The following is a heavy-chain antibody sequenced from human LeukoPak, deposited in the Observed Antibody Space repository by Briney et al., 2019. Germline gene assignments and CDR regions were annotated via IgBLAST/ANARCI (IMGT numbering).Heavy chain of an antibody. J-gene: IGHJ4*02. Sequence: ASVKVSCKSSGYTFTAYGISWVRQAPGQGLEWMGWSSAYNGNTNYAQKVQGRVTMTIDTSTSTAYMELRSLRSDDTAVYYCARGPGTPHYFDYWGQGTLVTVSS. V-gene: IGHV1-18*01. CDR3: ARGPGTPHYFDY. CDR1: GYTFTAYG. CDR2: SSAYNGNT. D-gene: IGHD1-1*01.